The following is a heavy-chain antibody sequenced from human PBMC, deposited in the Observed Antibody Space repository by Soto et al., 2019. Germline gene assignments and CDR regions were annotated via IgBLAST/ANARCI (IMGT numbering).Heavy chain of an antibody. CDR2: IVVGSGNT. V-gene: IGHV1-58*02. Sequence: SVKVSCKASGFTFTSSAMQWVRQARGQRLEWIGWIVVGSGNTNYAQKFQERVTITRDMSTSTAYMELSSLRSEDTAVYYCAADSEGVYYYMDVWGKGTTVTVSS. CDR3: AADSEGVYYYMDV. J-gene: IGHJ6*03. CDR1: GFTFTSSA. D-gene: IGHD2-8*01.